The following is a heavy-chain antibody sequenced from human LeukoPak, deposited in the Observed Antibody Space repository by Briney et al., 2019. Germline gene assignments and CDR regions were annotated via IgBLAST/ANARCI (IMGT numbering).Heavy chain of an antibody. D-gene: IGHD6-13*01. V-gene: IGHV3-7*01. Sequence: GGSLRLSCAASGFTFSSYWVTWVRQAPGKGLEWVANIKGDGSEKYYVDSVKGRFTISRDNAKDSLYLQMNSLRAEDTALYYCARWTYSSSWWFVEYWGRGILVTVSS. J-gene: IGHJ4*02. CDR1: GFTFSSYW. CDR2: IKGDGSEK. CDR3: ARWTYSSSWWFVEY.